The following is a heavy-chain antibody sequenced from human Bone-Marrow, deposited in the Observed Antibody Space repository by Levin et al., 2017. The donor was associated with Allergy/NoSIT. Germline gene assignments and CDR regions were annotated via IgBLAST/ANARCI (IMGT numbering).Heavy chain of an antibody. V-gene: IGHV1-46*01. J-gene: IGHJ6*02. CDR1: GYTFTSYY. D-gene: IGHD3-10*01. Sequence: GESLKISCKASGYTFTSYYMHWVRQAPGQGLEWMGIINPSGGSTSYAQKFQGRVTMTRDTSTSTVYMELSSLRSEDTAVYYCARDREVQGRRKNYYYYGMDVWGQGTTVTVSS. CDR3: ARDREVQGRRKNYYYYGMDV. CDR2: INPSGGST.